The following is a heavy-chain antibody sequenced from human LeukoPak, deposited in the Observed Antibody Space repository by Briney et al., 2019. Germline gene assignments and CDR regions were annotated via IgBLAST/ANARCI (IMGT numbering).Heavy chain of an antibody. CDR2: ISAYNGNT. CDR3: ARGGGIFGVVIGDAFDI. Sequence: ASVKVSCKASGYTFTSYGISWVRQAPGQGLEWMGWISAYNGNTNYAQELQGRVTMTTDTSTRTAYMELRSLRSDDTAVYYCARGGGIFGVVIGDAFDIWGQGTMVTVSS. J-gene: IGHJ3*02. D-gene: IGHD3-3*01. V-gene: IGHV1-18*01. CDR1: GYTFTSYG.